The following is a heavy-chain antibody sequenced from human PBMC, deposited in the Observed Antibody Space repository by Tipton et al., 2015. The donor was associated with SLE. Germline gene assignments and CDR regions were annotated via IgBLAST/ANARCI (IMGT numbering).Heavy chain of an antibody. Sequence: TLSLTCAVSGGSISSGSYYWSWIRQPPGKGLEWIGEINHSGSTNYNPSLKSRVTISVDTSKNQFSLKLSSVTAADTAVYYCARPWELEAFDIWGQGTMVTVSS. D-gene: IGHD1-26*01. CDR3: ARPWELEAFDI. J-gene: IGHJ3*02. CDR1: GGSISSGSYY. CDR2: INHSGST. V-gene: IGHV4-39*07.